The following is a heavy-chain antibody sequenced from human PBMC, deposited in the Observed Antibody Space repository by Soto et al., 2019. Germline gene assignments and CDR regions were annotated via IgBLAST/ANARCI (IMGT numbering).Heavy chain of an antibody. CDR3: ARDXRWIQLWSRGDYYGMDV. V-gene: IGHV4-61*01. D-gene: IGHD5-18*01. CDR1: GGSVSSGSYY. Sequence: SATLSLTCTVSGGSVSSGSYYWRWIRQPPGKGLEWIGYIYYSGSTNYNPSLKSRVTISVDTSKNQFSLKLSSVTAADTAVYYCARDXRWIQLWSRGDYYGMDVWGQGTTVTVSS. J-gene: IGHJ6*02. CDR2: IYYSGST.